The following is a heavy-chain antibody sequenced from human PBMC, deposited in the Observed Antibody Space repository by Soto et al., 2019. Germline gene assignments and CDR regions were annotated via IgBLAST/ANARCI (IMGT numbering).Heavy chain of an antibody. Sequence: GGSLRLSCAASGFTFSSYGMHWVRQAPGKGLEWVAVIWYDGSNKYYADSVKGRFTISRDNSKNTLYLQMNSLRAEDTAVYYCASLFWSGSREKTPFDYWGQGTLVTVSS. CDR1: GFTFSSYG. CDR2: IWYDGSNK. J-gene: IGHJ4*02. CDR3: ASLFWSGSREKTPFDY. V-gene: IGHV3-33*01. D-gene: IGHD3-3*01.